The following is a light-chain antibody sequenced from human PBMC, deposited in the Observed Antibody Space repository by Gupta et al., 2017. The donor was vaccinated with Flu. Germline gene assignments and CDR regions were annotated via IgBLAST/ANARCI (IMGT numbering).Light chain of an antibody. Sequence: VGDRVTITCQASQDISNYLNWYQQKPGKAPKLLIYDASNLETGVPSRFSGSGSGTDFTFTISSLQPEDIATYYCQQYDNLIAFGQGTRLEIK. V-gene: IGKV1-33*01. CDR2: DAS. CDR1: QDISNY. J-gene: IGKJ5*01. CDR3: QQYDNLIA.